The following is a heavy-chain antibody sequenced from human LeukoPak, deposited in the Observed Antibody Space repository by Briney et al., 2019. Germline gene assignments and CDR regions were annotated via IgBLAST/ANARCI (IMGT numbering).Heavy chain of an antibody. Sequence: GASVKVSCKASGYTFDSYGIAWVRQAAGQGLEWMGWISAYNGNTNYAQKLQGRVTMTTDTSTSTAYVDLRSLRSDDTAVYYCARGPLWFGEFYFDYWGQGTLVTVSS. J-gene: IGHJ4*02. CDR2: ISAYNGNT. CDR1: GYTFDSYG. V-gene: IGHV1-18*01. D-gene: IGHD3-10*01. CDR3: ARGPLWFGEFYFDY.